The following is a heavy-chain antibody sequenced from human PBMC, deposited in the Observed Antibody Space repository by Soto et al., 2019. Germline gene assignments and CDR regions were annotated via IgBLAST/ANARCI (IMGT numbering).Heavy chain of an antibody. Sequence: ASVKVSCKASGYTFTNYYIHWVRQAPGQGLEWMGIINPTGGSTTYAQKFQGRVTLTIDTSTSTVHMELGSLRFEDTAVYYCALLTTPWRPYDYWGQGTLVTVSS. CDR3: ALLTTPWRPYDY. D-gene: IGHD3-3*01. CDR1: GYTFTNYY. V-gene: IGHV1-46*03. CDR2: INPTGGST. J-gene: IGHJ4*02.